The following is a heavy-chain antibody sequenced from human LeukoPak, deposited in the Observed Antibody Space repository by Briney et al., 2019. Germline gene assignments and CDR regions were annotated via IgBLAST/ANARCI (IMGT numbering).Heavy chain of an antibody. J-gene: IGHJ4*02. D-gene: IGHD3-22*01. V-gene: IGHV3-23*01. CDR2: ISDNGGGT. Sequence: GGSLRLSCAASGFTFSGYAMSWVRQAPGKGLEWVSGISDNGGGTNYADSVKGRFTISRDNSKNTLYLQMNSLRAEDTAVYYCARETYYYDSSGHFDYWGQGTLVTVSS. CDR1: GFTFSGYA. CDR3: ARETYYYDSSGHFDY.